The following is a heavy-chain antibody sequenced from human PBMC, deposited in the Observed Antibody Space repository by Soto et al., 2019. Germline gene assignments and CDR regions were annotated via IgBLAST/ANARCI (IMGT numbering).Heavy chain of an antibody. CDR1: GFTFSSYA. CDR2: ISYDGSNK. J-gene: IGHJ4*02. Sequence: TGGSLRLSCAASGFTFSSYAMHWVRQAPGKGLEWVAVISYDGSNKYYADSVKGRFTISRDNSKNTLYLQMNSLRAEDTAVYYCAREVSRAREPNFDYWGQGTLVTVSS. V-gene: IGHV3-30-3*01. CDR3: AREVSRAREPNFDY.